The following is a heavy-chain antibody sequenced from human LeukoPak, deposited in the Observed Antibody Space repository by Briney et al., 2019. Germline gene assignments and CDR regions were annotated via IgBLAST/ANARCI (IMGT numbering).Heavy chain of an antibody. V-gene: IGHV1-18*01. CDR1: GYTFTSYG. Sequence: ASVKVSCKASGYTFTSYGISWVRQAPGQGLEWMGWISAYNGNTNYAQKFQGRVTMTRDTSISTAYMELSRLRSDDTAVYYCARGSPKSSSSWSSYWGQGTLVTVSS. CDR2: ISAYNGNT. D-gene: IGHD6-13*01. CDR3: ARGSPKSSSSWSSY. J-gene: IGHJ4*02.